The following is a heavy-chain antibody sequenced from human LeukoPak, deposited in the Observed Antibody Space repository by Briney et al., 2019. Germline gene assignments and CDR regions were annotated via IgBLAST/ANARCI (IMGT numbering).Heavy chain of an antibody. Sequence: ASVKVSCKVSGSTLSGLSIHWVRQAPGKGLEYVGGSDPEDGETFHAQNFQGRITMTEGTSIDTAYMELSSLRSEDTAVYYCVTDRARLFWYFDLWGRGTLVTVSS. V-gene: IGHV1-24*01. J-gene: IGHJ2*01. CDR1: GSTLSGLS. CDR3: VTDRARLFWYFDL. CDR2: SDPEDGET. D-gene: IGHD2-21*02.